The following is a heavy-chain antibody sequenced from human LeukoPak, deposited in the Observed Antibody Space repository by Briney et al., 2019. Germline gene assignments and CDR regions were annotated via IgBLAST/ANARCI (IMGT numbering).Heavy chain of an antibody. Sequence: PGGSLRLSCAASGFTFSDDYMSWLRQVPGKGLEWVSYISSSGSTIYYADSVKGRFTISRDNAKNSLYLQMNSLRAEDTAVYYCARRNSYGYRYWGQGTLVTVSS. D-gene: IGHD5-18*01. J-gene: IGHJ4*02. V-gene: IGHV3-11*01. CDR1: GFTFSDDY. CDR3: ARRNSYGYRY. CDR2: ISSSGSTI.